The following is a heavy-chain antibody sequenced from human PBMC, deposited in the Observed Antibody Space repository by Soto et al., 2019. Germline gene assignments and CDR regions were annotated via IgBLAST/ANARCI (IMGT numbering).Heavy chain of an antibody. J-gene: IGHJ4*02. D-gene: IGHD3-22*01. CDR1: GYTFTSYG. Sequence: QVQLVQSGAEVKKPGASMKVSCKASGYTFTSYGISWVRQAPGQGLEWMGWITPYNGHTKYADNVQARVTLTPDKSTSTAYMELRSLRSDDTSVFYCARDRDSSGYCSGPDLDYWGQGTLVTVSS. CDR3: ARDRDSSGYCSGPDLDY. V-gene: IGHV1-18*01. CDR2: ITPYNGHT.